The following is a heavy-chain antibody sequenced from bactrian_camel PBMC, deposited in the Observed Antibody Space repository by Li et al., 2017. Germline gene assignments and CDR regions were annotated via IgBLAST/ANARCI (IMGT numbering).Heavy chain of an antibody. CDR1: GYTVTRGY. Sequence: HVQLVESGGGSVQAGGSLRLSCAASGYTVTRGYTGWFRQAPGKEREGVATISPGGTRTYYADSVKGRFAISRDNASNTLHLQMNSLQPDDTAMYHCAASKIDDCYAVLTYDLYNYWGQGTQVTVS. CDR3: AASKIDDCYAVLTYDLYNY. CDR2: ISPGGTRT. V-gene: IGHV3S1*01. D-gene: IGHD3*01. J-gene: IGHJ4*01.